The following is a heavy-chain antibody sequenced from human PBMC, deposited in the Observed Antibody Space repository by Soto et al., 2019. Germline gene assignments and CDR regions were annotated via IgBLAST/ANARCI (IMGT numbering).Heavy chain of an antibody. Sequence: GSLRLSCAASVFSFSSYDMTWVRQAPGRGLEWVSQIGGSGGSIDFADSVRGRFTISRDNAKNSLYLQMNSLRAEDTAVYYCARVPHNYYYYGLDVWGRGTTVTVSS. V-gene: IGHV3-48*03. CDR3: ARVPHNYYYYGLDV. J-gene: IGHJ6*02. D-gene: IGHD2-21*01. CDR1: VFSFSSYD. CDR2: IGGSGGSI.